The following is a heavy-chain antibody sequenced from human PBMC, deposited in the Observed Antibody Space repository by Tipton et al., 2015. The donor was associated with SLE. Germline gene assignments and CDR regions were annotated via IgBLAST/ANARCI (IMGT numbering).Heavy chain of an antibody. Sequence: TLSLTCTVSGGSISSYYWSCIRQPPGKGLEWIGYIYYSGSTNYNPALKSRVTISVDTSKNQFSLKLSSVTAADTAVYYCARSDYGDDYWYSDLWGRGTLVTVSS. V-gene: IGHV4-59*01. CDR3: ARSDYGDDYWYSDL. CDR1: GGSISSYY. D-gene: IGHD4-17*01. J-gene: IGHJ2*01. CDR2: IYYSGST.